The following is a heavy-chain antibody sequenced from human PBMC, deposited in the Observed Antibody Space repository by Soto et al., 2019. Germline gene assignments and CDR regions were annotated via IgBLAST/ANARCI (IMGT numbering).Heavy chain of an antibody. Sequence: EVQLVESGGGLVQPGGSLRLSCVASGLTVDSHYMSWVRQAPGKGLEWVSIIYIAGNAKYADSVKDRFTISRDNSKNTLYLQLNSLRVEDTAVYYCANLAVTGADYWGQGTLVTVSS. CDR3: ANLAVTGADY. V-gene: IGHV3-66*01. CDR2: IYIAGNA. CDR1: GLTVDSHY. D-gene: IGHD6-19*01. J-gene: IGHJ4*02.